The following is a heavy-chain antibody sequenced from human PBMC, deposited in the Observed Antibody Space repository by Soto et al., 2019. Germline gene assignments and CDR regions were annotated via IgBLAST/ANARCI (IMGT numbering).Heavy chain of an antibody. D-gene: IGHD2-15*01. V-gene: IGHV1-69*02. CDR3: ARRSCSGGSCYDPH. CDR1: GGTFSSYT. CDR2: IIPILGIA. J-gene: IGHJ4*02. Sequence: ASVKVSCKASGGTFSSYTISWVRQAPGQGLEWMGRIIPILGIANYAQKFQGRVTITADKSTSTAYMELSSLRSEDTAVYYCARRSCSGGSCYDPHWGQGTLVTVSS.